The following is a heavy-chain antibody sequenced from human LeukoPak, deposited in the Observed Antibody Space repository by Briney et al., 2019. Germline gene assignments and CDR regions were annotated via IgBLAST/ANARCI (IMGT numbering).Heavy chain of an antibody. CDR1: GGTFSSYA. CDR2: IIPIFGTA. J-gene: IGHJ6*02. Sequence: SVKVSCKASGGTFSSYAISWVRQAPGQGLEWMGGIIPIFGTANYAQRFQGKVTMTRDTSTSTVYMELSSLRSDDTAVYYCARDVYGLNVWGQGTTVTVSS. V-gene: IGHV1-69*05. CDR3: ARDVYGLNV.